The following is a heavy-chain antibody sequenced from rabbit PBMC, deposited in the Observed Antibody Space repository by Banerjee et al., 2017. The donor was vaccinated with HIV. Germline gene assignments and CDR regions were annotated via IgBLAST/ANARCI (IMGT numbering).Heavy chain of an antibody. CDR3: ARRYAGYVSAISDFNL. D-gene: IGHD7-1*01. J-gene: IGHJ4*01. V-gene: IGHV1S47*01. Sequence: QEQLVESGGGLVQPEGSLTLTCKASGFDFSSNVMCWVRQAPGKGPEWIACIDNGDGITYYANWVNGRFTCARSTVLPTVTLQMTSLSSADTATCVCARRYAGYVSAISDFNLWGPGTLVTVS. CDR2: IDNGDGIT. CDR1: GFDFSSNV.